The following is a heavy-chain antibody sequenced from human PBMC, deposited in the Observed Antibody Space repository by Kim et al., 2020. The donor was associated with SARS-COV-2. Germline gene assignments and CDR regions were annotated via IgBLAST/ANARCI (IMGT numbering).Heavy chain of an antibody. Sequence: GESLKISCQYTLSTYWIAWVRQLPGEGLEWMGMIDPADFETHYTPAFEGQVTMSVDSSINTAYLHWNRLEASDTAIYYCARHRKANCGGDCYSGDFWGQGTLVTVSS. D-gene: IGHD2-21*02. CDR2: IDPADFET. V-gene: IGHV5-51*01. CDR1: YTLSTYW. J-gene: IGHJ3*01. CDR3: ARHRKANCGGDCYSGDF.